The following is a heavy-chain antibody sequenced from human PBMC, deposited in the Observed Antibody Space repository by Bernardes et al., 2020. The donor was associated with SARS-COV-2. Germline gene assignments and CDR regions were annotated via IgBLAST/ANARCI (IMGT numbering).Heavy chain of an antibody. CDR1: GGSFRGYF. Sequence: SETLSLTCAVYGGSFRGYFWNWIRQSPGKGLEWIGEINYNGSTNYNPSLKSRVTISVDTSKNQFSLHLNSVTAADTAVYYCARWRLVQGGLGFDSWGQGTLVTVSS. D-gene: IGHD6-19*01. V-gene: IGHV4-34*01. CDR2: INYNGST. J-gene: IGHJ5*01. CDR3: ARWRLVQGGLGFDS.